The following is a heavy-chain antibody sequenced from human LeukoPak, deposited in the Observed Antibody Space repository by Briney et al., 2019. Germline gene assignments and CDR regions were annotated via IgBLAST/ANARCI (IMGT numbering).Heavy chain of an antibody. V-gene: IGHV4-61*01. CDR3: ASTTVTSGAEYFQH. Sequence: SETLSLTCTVSGASISSSSYYWSWIRQPPGKGLEWIGYIYYSGSTNYNPSLKSRVTISVDTSKNQFSLKLSSVTAADTAVYYCASTTVTSGAEYFQHWGQGTLVTVSS. J-gene: IGHJ1*01. D-gene: IGHD4-17*01. CDR1: GASISSSSYY. CDR2: IYYSGST.